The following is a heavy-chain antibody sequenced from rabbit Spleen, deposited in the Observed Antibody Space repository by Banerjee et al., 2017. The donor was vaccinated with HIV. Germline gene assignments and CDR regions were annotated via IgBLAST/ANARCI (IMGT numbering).Heavy chain of an antibody. J-gene: IGHJ3*01. Sequence: LEESGGRLVKPDETLTLTCTASGFSFSSRYWICWVRQAPGKGLEWIGCIDTGNANTYYANWVNGRFTISKTSSTTVTLQVTSLTVADTATYFCARFYAGYGDFGYAAMWGQGTLVTVS. D-gene: IGHD2-1*01. CDR1: GFSFSSRYW. CDR2: IDTGNANT. CDR3: ARFYAGYGDFGYAAM. V-gene: IGHV1S45*01.